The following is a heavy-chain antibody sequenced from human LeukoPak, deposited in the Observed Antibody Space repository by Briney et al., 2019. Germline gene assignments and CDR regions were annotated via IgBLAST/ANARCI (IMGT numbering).Heavy chain of an antibody. CDR3: AKAPYYYGSGSQYDY. Sequence: PGGSLRLSCPASGFTFSSYAMNCVRQAPGKWLEWVSVISGNGGSTYYADSVKGRFTISRDNSKNTLYLQMNSLRAEDTAVYYCAKAPYYYGSGSQYDYWGQGTLVTVSS. V-gene: IGHV3-23*01. CDR1: GFTFSSYA. J-gene: IGHJ4*02. D-gene: IGHD3-10*01. CDR2: ISGNGGST.